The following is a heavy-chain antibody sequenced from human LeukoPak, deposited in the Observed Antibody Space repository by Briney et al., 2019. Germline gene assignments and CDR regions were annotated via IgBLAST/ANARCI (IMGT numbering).Heavy chain of an antibody. CDR2: ISHDGNNK. CDR1: GFPFSDYG. J-gene: IGHJ4*02. Sequence: GGSLRLSCAASGFPFSDYGMYWVRQAPAKGLEWLAVISHDGNNKYYADSVKGRFTISRDNSKNTLYLQMNSLRAEDTAVYYCAKESPDYDYVWGSWGQGTLVTVSS. CDR3: AKESPDYDYVWGS. V-gene: IGHV3-30*18. D-gene: IGHD3-16*01.